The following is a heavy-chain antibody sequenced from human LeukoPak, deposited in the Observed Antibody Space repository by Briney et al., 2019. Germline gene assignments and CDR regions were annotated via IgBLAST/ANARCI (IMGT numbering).Heavy chain of an antibody. CDR2: IYYSGST. CDR1: GGSISSGGYS. Sequence: SETLSLTCAVSGGSISSGGYSWSWIRQPPGKGLEWIGYIYYSGSTNYNPSLKSRVTISVDTSRNQFSLKLSSVTAADTAVYYCARAPYYYDSSGSGWFDPWGQGTLVTVSS. CDR3: ARAPYYYDSSGSGWFDP. D-gene: IGHD3-22*01. V-gene: IGHV4-61*08. J-gene: IGHJ5*02.